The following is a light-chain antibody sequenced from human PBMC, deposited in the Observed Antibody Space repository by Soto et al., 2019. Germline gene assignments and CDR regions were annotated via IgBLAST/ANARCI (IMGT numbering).Light chain of an antibody. CDR3: SSYAKSETAI. Sequence: QSALTQPASVSGSPGQSITISCTGTSSDVGTYNFVSWYRQHPVKAPILIIFDVSSRPSGISNRFSGSKSGNTASLTISGVQAEDEADYYCSSYAKSETAIFGAGTKVSVL. J-gene: IGLJ2*01. CDR1: SSDVGTYNF. V-gene: IGLV2-14*01. CDR2: DVS.